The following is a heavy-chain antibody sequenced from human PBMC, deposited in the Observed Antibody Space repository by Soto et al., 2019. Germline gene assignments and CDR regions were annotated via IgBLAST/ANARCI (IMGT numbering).Heavy chain of an antibody. CDR3: ARHKAAMGLYYYYGMDV. Sequence: GESLKISCKGSGYSFTSYWIGWVRQMPGKGLEWMGIIYPGDSDTRYSPSFQGQVTISADKSISTACLQWSSLKASDTAMYYCARHKAAMGLYYYYGMDVWGQGTTVTVSS. V-gene: IGHV5-51*01. CDR2: IYPGDSDT. CDR1: GYSFTSYW. D-gene: IGHD5-18*01. J-gene: IGHJ6*02.